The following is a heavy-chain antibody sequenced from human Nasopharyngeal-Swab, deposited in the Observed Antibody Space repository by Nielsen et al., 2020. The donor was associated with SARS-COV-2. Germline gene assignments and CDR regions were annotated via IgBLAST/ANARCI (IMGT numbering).Heavy chain of an antibody. Sequence: ESLKISCTVSGGSISSSSYYWGWIRQPPGKGLEWIGSIYYSGSTYYNPSLKSRVTISVDTSKNQFSLKLSSVTAADTAVYYCATHYYDSSGYFQGDYWGQGTLVTVSS. D-gene: IGHD3-22*01. J-gene: IGHJ4*02. CDR3: ATHYYDSSGYFQGDY. V-gene: IGHV4-39*01. CDR2: IYYSGST. CDR1: GGSISSSSYY.